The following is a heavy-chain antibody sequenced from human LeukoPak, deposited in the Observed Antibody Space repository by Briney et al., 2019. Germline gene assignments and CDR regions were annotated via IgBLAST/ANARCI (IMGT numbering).Heavy chain of an antibody. CDR1: GFTFSTYW. CDR3: ARISPPSGYDRAFDI. D-gene: IGHD5-12*01. V-gene: IGHV3-7*03. J-gene: IGHJ3*02. CDR2: IKQDGSEK. Sequence: GGSLRLSCAASGFTFSTYWMSWVRQAPGNGLEWVANIKQDGSEKYYVDSVKGRFTISRDNAKNSLSLLMNSLRAEDTAVYYCARISPPSGYDRAFDIWGQGTTVTVSS.